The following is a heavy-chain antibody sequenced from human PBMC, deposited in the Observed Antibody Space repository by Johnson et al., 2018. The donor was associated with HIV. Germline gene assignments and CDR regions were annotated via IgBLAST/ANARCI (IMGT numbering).Heavy chain of an antibody. CDR3: TRGVGIAVAGNDAFDI. Sequence: QVQLVESGGGVVQPGRSLRLSCAASGFTFSSYAMHWVRQAPGKGLEWVAVISYDGSNKYYADSVKGRFTISRDNSKNSLYLQMNSLRAGDTAVDYCTRGVGIAVAGNDAFDIWGQGTMVTVSS. CDR2: ISYDGSNK. D-gene: IGHD6-19*01. V-gene: IGHV3-30*14. CDR1: GFTFSSYA. J-gene: IGHJ3*02.